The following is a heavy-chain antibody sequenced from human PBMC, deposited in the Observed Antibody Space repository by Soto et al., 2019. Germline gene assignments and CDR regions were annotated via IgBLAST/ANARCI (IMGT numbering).Heavy chain of an antibody. CDR2: IYYSGSS. Sequence: SETLSLTCTVSGGSITSSEYYWAWIRQPPGKGLQFVGTIYYSGSSYSNPSLKSRLPMSVDTSKNQFSLTMKSVTAADTGVYYRASHPLKWSHADSWGQGVLVTVSS. V-gene: IGHV4-39*01. CDR1: GGSITSSEYY. CDR3: ASHPLKWSHADS. D-gene: IGHD1-26*01. J-gene: IGHJ4*02.